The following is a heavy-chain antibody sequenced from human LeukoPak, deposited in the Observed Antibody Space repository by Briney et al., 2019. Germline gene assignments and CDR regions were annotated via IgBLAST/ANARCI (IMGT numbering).Heavy chain of an antibody. CDR1: TFTFWNSW. D-gene: IGHD2-15*01. V-gene: IGHV3-7*01. CDR3: ARYSLTYAFDI. J-gene: IGHJ3*02. Sequence: PGGSLRLSCAASTFTFWNSWMSWVRQAPGKGLEWVATIKQDGSEKFYVDSVKGRFIISRDNAKKSLSLQMNSLGAEDTAVYYCARYSLTYAFDIWGQGTMVIVSS. CDR2: IKQDGSEK.